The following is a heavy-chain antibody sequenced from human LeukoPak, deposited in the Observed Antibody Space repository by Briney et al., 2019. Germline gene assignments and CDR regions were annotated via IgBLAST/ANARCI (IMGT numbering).Heavy chain of an antibody. J-gene: IGHJ4*02. D-gene: IGHD2-2*02. V-gene: IGHV3-7*03. Sequence: GVSLSLSCAASGFTFSTYWMSWVRQAPGKGLECVANIKRDGSEKYYVDSVKGRFTIFRDDAKSSLYLQMNSLRAEDTAVYFCARVYTGNRWHFDYWGQGTLVTVSS. CDR3: ARVYTGNRWHFDY. CDR2: IKRDGSEK. CDR1: GFTFSTYW.